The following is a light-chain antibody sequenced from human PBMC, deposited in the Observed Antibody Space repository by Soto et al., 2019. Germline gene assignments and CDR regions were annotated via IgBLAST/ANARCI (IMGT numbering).Light chain of an antibody. CDR3: GTWDTGLRAVV. Sequence: QSVLTQPPSVSGAPGQRVTISCTGSSSNIGAGFDVHWYHQIAGTAPKLLIYGNSNRPSGVPDRFSGSKSGTSASLRITGLRTGDEADYFCGTWDTGLRAVVIGGGTKVTVL. J-gene: IGLJ2*01. CDR1: SSNIGAGFD. V-gene: IGLV1-40*01. CDR2: GNS.